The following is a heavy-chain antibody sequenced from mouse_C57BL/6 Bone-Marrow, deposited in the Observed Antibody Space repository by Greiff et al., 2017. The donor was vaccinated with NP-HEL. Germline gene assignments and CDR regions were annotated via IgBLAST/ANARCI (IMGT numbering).Heavy chain of an antibody. Sequence: QVQLQQPGAELVKPGASVKSSCKASGYTFTSYWMHWVKQRPGQGLEWIGMIHPNSGSTNYNEKFKSKATLTVDKSSSTAYMQLSSLTSEDSAVYYCARSGNYYGSSSFDYWGQGTTLTVSS. CDR1: GYTFTSYW. CDR3: ARSGNYYGSSSFDY. J-gene: IGHJ2*01. CDR2: IHPNSGST. V-gene: IGHV1-64*01. D-gene: IGHD1-1*01.